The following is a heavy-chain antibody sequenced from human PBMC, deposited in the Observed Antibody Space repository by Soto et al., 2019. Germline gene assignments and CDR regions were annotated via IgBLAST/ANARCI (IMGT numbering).Heavy chain of an antibody. J-gene: IGHJ4*02. CDR2: IKQDGSEK. D-gene: IGHD2-2*01. CDR1: GFTFSSYL. V-gene: IGHV3-7*04. Sequence: EVQLVESGGGLVQPGGSLRLSCAASGFTFSSYLMSWVRQAPGKGLEWVANIKQDGSEKYYVDSVKGRFTISRDNAKNSLYLQMNSLRAEDTAVYYCTRGRYQLLFRGQGTLVTVSS. CDR3: TRGRYQLLF.